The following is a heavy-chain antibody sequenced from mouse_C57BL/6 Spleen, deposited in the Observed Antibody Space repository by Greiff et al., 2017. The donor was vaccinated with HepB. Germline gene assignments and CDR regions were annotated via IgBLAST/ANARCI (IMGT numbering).Heavy chain of an antibody. CDR3: ARVKGYGYDAAMDY. J-gene: IGHJ4*01. V-gene: IGHV1-76*01. CDR2: IYPGSGNT. D-gene: IGHD2-2*01. CDR1: GYTFTDYY. Sequence: VQLQQSGAELVRPGASVKLSCKASGYTFTDYYINWVKQRPGQGLEWIARIYPGSGNTYYNEKFKGKATLTAEKSSSTAYMQLSSLTSEDSAVYFCARVKGYGYDAAMDYWGQGTSVTVSS.